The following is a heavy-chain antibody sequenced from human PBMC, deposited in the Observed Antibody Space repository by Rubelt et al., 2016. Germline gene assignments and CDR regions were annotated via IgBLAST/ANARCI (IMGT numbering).Heavy chain of an antibody. Sequence: EVQLVESGGGLVQPGGSLRLSCTASGFTFSTYWMSWVRQAPGKGLEWVANIKQDGGEKNYVDSVKGRFTISRDNAKNSLYLQMSSLRAEDTAVYYCGRDMNVWGQGTTVTVSS. CDR2: IKQDGGEK. J-gene: IGHJ6*02. CDR3: GRDMNV. V-gene: IGHV3-7*04. CDR1: GFTFSTYW.